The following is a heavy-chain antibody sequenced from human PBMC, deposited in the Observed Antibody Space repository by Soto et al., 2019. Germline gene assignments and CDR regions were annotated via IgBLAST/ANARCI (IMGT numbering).Heavy chain of an antibody. CDR1: GGSISSSGYY. J-gene: IGHJ6*02. V-gene: IGHV4-39*01. Sequence: SETLSLTCTVSGGSISSSGYYWGWIRQPPGKGLEWIGTISYSGSTYYNPSLKSRVTMSGDTSNNQFSLKLSSVTAADTAVYYCERWRALHGPRSDNYYGMEVWGLWTTVT. CDR2: ISYSGST. D-gene: IGHD3-10*01. CDR3: ERWRALHGPRSDNYYGMEV.